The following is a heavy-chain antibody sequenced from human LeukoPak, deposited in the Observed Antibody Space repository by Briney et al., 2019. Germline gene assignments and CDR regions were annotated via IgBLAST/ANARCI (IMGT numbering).Heavy chain of an antibody. Sequence: GGSLRLSCAASGFTLSNYWMTWVRQAPGKGLEWVAHINQDGSEEHYMDSVKARFTIYRDNAKDSLSLQINSLRAEDTAVYYCVRDGGVSGYDLLDYWGQGTLVTVSS. CDR3: VRDGGVSGYDLLDY. CDR1: GFTLSNYW. CDR2: INQDGSEE. D-gene: IGHD5-12*01. V-gene: IGHV3-7*01. J-gene: IGHJ4*02.